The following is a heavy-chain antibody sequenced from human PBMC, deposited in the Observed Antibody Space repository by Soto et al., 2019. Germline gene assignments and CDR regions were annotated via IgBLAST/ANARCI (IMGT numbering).Heavy chain of an antibody. CDR1: GYTFTSYG. CDR2: ISAYNGNT. D-gene: IGHD1-26*01. CDR3: ARGAPVGKGVNHWFDP. J-gene: IGHJ5*02. V-gene: IGHV1-18*01. Sequence: ASVKVSCKASGYTFTSYGISWVRQAPGQGLEWMGWISAYNGNTNYAQKLQGRVTMTTDTSTSTAYMELRSLRSDDTAVYYCARGAPVGKGVNHWFDPWGQGTLVTVSS.